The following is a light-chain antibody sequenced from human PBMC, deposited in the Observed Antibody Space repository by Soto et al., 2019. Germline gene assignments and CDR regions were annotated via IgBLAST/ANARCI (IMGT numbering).Light chain of an antibody. J-gene: IGKJ2*01. Sequence: EIVLTQSPVTLSLSPGESATLSCRASQSVSRYLAWYQKKPGQAPRLLIFDASKRATGIPARFSGSGSGTDSTLTISSLESEDFAVYYCQQRYNWPGAFGQGTKLEIK. V-gene: IGKV3-11*01. CDR3: QQRYNWPGA. CDR2: DAS. CDR1: QSVSRY.